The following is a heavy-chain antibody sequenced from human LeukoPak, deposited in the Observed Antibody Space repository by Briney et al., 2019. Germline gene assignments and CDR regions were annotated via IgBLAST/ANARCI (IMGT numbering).Heavy chain of an antibody. CDR2: IYIDGTI. CDR1: GFTVSHNY. D-gene: IGHD6-13*01. Sequence: GGSLRLSCAASGFTVSHNYMTWVRQAPGKGLEWISVIYIDGTIYYADSVKGRFTISRDQANNTLYLQMNTLRDEDTAVYYCARGPRYSFYWGQGTLVSVSS. J-gene: IGHJ4*02. CDR3: ARGPRYSFY. V-gene: IGHV3-53*01.